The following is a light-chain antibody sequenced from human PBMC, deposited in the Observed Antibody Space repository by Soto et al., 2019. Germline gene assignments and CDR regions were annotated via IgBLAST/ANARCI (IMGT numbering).Light chain of an antibody. CDR2: DVT. CDR1: GSDFGGYNY. Sequence: QSVLTQPRSVSGSPGQSVTISCFGTGSDFGGYNYVSWYQQHPGKAPQLMIYDVTKRPSGVPDRFSGSKSGNTASLTISGFQAEDEADYYCCSYAGSNLHYVFGLGTKVTVL. J-gene: IGLJ1*01. CDR3: CSYAGSNLHYV. V-gene: IGLV2-11*01.